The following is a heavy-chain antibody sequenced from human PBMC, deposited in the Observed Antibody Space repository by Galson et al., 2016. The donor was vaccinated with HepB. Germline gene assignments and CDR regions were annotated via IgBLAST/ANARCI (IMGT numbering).Heavy chain of an antibody. J-gene: IGHJ4*02. Sequence: QSGAEVKKPGESLRISCKGSGYSLTSYWITWVRQMPGKGLEWMGRIDPTESYSNYSPSFQGHVTISSDNSISTAYLQWSSLKASDTAMYYCARLSDMYYFDYWGQGTLVTVSS. D-gene: IGHD2-21*02. CDR2: IDPTESYS. V-gene: IGHV5-10-1*01. CDR1: GYSLTSYW. CDR3: ARLSDMYYFDY.